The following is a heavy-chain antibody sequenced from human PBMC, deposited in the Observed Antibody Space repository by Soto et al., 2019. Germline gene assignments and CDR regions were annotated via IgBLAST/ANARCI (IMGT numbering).Heavy chain of an antibody. D-gene: IGHD1-1*01. Sequence: TSETLSLTCVISGDSVSSNSVAWNWIRQSPSRGLEWLGRTYYRSKWFHDFAISVNTRITINPDTSKNQFSLHLHSVTLDDTAVYYCARDKLDNRYFDLWGRGTLVTVSS. CDR3: ARDKLDNRYFDL. J-gene: IGHJ2*01. CDR2: TYYRSKWFH. CDR1: GDSVSSNSVA. V-gene: IGHV6-1*01.